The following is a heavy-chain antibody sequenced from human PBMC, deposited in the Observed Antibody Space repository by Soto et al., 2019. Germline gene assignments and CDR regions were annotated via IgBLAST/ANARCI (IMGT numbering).Heavy chain of an antibody. CDR1: GFTFSSDT. CDR3: ANTSLVDVVRVNIYWFDP. V-gene: IGHV3-23*02. CDR2: ISGSGGST. Sequence: AGTLTLTCAASGFTFSSDTLRWFRQAPPQGLEWDTAISGSGGSTYYEASVKGRFTISRDTSKNQLYLKLNSLSAADTAVYYCANTSLVDVVRVNIYWFDPWGQGTLVTVSS. D-gene: IGHD3-10*01. J-gene: IGHJ5*02.